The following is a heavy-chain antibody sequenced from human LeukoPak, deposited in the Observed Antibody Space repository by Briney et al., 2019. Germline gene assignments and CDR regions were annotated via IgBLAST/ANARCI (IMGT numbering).Heavy chain of an antibody. CDR3: AREYYYDSSGYFDY. Sequence: SVKVSCKASGYTFTGYYMHWVRQAPGQGLEWMGRIIPILGIANYAQKFQGRVTITADKSTSTAYMELSSLRSEDTAVYYCAREYYYDSSGYFDYWGQGTLVTVSS. V-gene: IGHV1-69*04. CDR2: IIPILGIA. D-gene: IGHD3-22*01. J-gene: IGHJ4*02. CDR1: GYTFTGYY.